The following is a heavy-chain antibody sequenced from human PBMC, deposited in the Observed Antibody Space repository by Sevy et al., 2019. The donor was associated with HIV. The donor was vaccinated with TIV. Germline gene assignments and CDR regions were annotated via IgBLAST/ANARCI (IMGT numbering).Heavy chain of an antibody. CDR3: ATTKDYYETSGSPFDY. CDR2: FDPEDGER. D-gene: IGHD3-22*01. Sequence: ASVKVSCKASGHTLTDLSMHWVRQAPGKGFEWIGRFDPEDGERIYAQKFQGRVTMTEDTSTDTAYMELSSLRSEDTAVYYCATTKDYYETSGSPFDYWGQGTLVTVSS. J-gene: IGHJ4*02. CDR1: GHTLTDLS. V-gene: IGHV1-24*01.